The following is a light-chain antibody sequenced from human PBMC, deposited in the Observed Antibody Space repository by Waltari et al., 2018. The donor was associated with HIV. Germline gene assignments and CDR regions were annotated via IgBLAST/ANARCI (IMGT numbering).Light chain of an antibody. CDR3: TSYISSSTPV. V-gene: IGLV2-14*01. J-gene: IGLJ3*02. CDR1: STDSHS. CDR2: EVS. Sequence: QSALTQPASVSGSPGQSITISCTGTSTDSHSVSWYQHHPGNAPKVINYEVSNRPSGVSNRFSGSKSGYTASLTISGLQAEDEADYFCTSYISSSTPVFGGGTKVTVL.